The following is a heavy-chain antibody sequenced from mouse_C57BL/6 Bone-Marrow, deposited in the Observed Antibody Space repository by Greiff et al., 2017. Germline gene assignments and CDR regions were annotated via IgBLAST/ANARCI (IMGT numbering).Heavy chain of an antibody. V-gene: IGHV14-2*01. CDR3: ARFDDGNYGLYYFDY. J-gene: IGHJ2*01. Sequence: DVQLQESGAELVKPGASVKLSCTASGFNIKDYYMHWVKQRTEQGLEWIGRIDPEDGETKYAPKFQGKATITADTSSNTAYLQLSSLTSEDTAVYYGARFDDGNYGLYYFDYWGQGTTLTVSS. D-gene: IGHD2-1*01. CDR1: GFNIKDYY. CDR2: IDPEDGET.